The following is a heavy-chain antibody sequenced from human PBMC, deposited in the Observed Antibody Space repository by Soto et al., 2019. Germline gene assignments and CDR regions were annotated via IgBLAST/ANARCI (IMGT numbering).Heavy chain of an antibody. D-gene: IGHD3-10*01. CDR3: ANRDSGSGTSSPLIGS. J-gene: IGHJ4*02. Sequence: EVQLLESGGGLVQPGGSLRLSCAASGFTFTSYSMNWVRQAPGKGLEWVSTISGGDTTFYADSVKGRFTISRDESKNTLYLEMNSLRVDDTAVYFCANRDSGSGTSSPLIGSWGQGTLVTVSS. CDR2: ISGGDTT. CDR1: GFTFTSYS. V-gene: IGHV3-23*01.